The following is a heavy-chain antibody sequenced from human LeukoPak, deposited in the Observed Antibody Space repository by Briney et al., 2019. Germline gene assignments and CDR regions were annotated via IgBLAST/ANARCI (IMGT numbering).Heavy chain of an antibody. CDR2: IIPIFGTA. CDR3: AGVPLSGYGRFDY. CDR1: GGTFSSYA. Sequence: GSSVKVSCKASGGTFSSYAISWVRQAPGQGLEWMGGIIPIFGTANYAQKFQGRVTITADESTSTAYMELSSLRSEDTAVYYCAGVPLSGYGRFDYWGQGTLVTVSS. J-gene: IGHJ4*02. V-gene: IGHV1-69*01. D-gene: IGHD5-12*01.